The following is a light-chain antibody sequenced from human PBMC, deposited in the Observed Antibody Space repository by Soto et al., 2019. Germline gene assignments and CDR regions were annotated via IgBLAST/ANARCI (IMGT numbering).Light chain of an antibody. CDR3: QQYVSSPWA. Sequence: EIVFAQYTGPPSFSPGERATLSCRASQSVTNYFLAWYQQKPGQAPSLLIYGASRRATGIPDRFTGSGSGTDFTLTISRLEPEDFAVYYCQQYVSSPWAFGQGTKVDIK. CDR1: QSVTNYF. V-gene: IGKV3-20*01. J-gene: IGKJ1*01. CDR2: GAS.